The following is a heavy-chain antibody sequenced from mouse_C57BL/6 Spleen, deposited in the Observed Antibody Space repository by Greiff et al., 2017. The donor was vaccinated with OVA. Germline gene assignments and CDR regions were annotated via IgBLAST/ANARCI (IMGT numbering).Heavy chain of an antibody. Sequence: QVQLKESGAELVKPGASVKISCKASGYAFSSYWMNWVKQRPGKGLEWIGQIYPGDGDTNYNGKFKGKATLTADKSSSTAYMQLSSLTSEDSAVYFCARRGSPWYFDVWGTGTTVTGSS. J-gene: IGHJ1*03. CDR3: ARRGSPWYFDV. CDR1: GYAFSSYW. CDR2: IYPGDGDT. D-gene: IGHD1-1*01. V-gene: IGHV1-80*01.